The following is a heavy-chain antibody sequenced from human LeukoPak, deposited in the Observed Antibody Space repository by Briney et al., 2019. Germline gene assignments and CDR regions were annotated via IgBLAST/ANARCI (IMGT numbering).Heavy chain of an antibody. D-gene: IGHD3-22*01. J-gene: IGHJ4*02. CDR3: ARVPSSGYYYDSSGYSDY. CDR1: GYTFTGYY. CDR2: INPNSGGT. Sequence: GASVKVSCKASGYTFTGYYMHWVRQAPGQGLEWMGRINPNSGGTNYAQKFQGRVTMTRDTSISTAYMELSRLRSDDTAVYYCARVPSSGYYYDSSGYSDYWGQGTLVTVSS. V-gene: IGHV1-2*06.